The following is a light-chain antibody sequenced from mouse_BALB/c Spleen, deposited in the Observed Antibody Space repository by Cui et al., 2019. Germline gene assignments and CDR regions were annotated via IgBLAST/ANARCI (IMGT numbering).Light chain of an antibody. CDR2: GGN. V-gene: IGKV17-127*01. CDR3: LQSDSLPLT. CDR1: SSIVGY. Sequence: ETAATQYPAYLSVATREKVTTLCITGSSIVGYMHWYQQKPGEPPKLLISGGNTLRPGVPSRFSSSGYGTVFVFTIDNALSEDVADYYCLQSDSLPLTFGSGTKLEIK. J-gene: IGKJ4*01.